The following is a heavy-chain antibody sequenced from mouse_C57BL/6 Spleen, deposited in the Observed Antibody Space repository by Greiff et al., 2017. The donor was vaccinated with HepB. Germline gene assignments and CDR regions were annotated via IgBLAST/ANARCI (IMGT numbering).Heavy chain of an antibody. CDR2: ISYDGSN. V-gene: IGHV3-6*01. CDR3: ARRIYYGYLDY. CDR1: GYSITSGYY. Sequence: VQLQQSGPGLVKPSQSLSLTCSVTGYSITSGYYWNWIRQFPGNKLEWMGYISYDGSNNYNPSLKNRISITRDTSKNQFFLKLNSVTTEDTATYYCARRIYYGYLDYWGQGTTLTVSS. J-gene: IGHJ2*01. D-gene: IGHD2-1*01.